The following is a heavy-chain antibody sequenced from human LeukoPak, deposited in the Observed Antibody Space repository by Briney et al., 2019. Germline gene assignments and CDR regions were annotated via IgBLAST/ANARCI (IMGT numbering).Heavy chain of an antibody. CDR3: ARDQSPWYDFWSGTYSE. J-gene: IGHJ4*02. CDR2: IKQDGSEK. Sequence: EGSLRLSCAASGFTFSSYWMSWVRQAPGKGLEWVANIKQDGSEKYYVDSVKGRFTISRDNAKDSLYLQMNSLRAEDTAVYYCARDQSPWYDFWSGTYSEWGQGTLVTVSS. CDR1: GFTFSSYW. V-gene: IGHV3-7*01. D-gene: IGHD3-3*01.